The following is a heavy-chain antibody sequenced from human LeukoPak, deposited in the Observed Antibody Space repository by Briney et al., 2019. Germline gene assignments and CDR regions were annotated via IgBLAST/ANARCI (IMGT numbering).Heavy chain of an antibody. Sequence: SQTLSLTCTVSGGSISSGSYYWSWIRQPGGKGLEWIGRIYTSGSTNYNPSLKSRVAISVDTSKNQFSLKLSSVTAADTAVYYCARAVDTDMVLDYWGQGTLVSVSS. V-gene: IGHV4-61*02. J-gene: IGHJ4*02. CDR1: GGSISSGSYY. CDR3: ARAVDTDMVLDY. D-gene: IGHD5-18*01. CDR2: IYTSGST.